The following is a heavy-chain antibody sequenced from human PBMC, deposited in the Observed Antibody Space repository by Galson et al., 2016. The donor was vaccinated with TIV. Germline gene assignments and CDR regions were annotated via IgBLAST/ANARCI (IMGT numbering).Heavy chain of an antibody. CDR2: IFPDDSET. D-gene: IGHD1-26*01. V-gene: IGHV5-51*01. CDR1: GYSFISYW. J-gene: IGHJ4*02. Sequence: QSGAEVKKPGESLKISCKVSGYSFISYWIGWVRQMPGEGLEWMGVIFPDDSETTYSPSFEGQVTISADKSISTAYLQWSSLKASDTAMYYCARLGGSYLTRANDWGQGTLVTVSS. CDR3: ARLGGSYLTRAND.